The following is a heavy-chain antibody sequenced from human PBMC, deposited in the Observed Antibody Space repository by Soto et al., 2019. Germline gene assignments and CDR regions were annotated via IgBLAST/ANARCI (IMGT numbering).Heavy chain of an antibody. CDR1: GYSFTSYW. V-gene: IGHV5-10-1*01. J-gene: IGHJ5*02. Sequence: GESLKISCKGSGYSFTSYWISWVRQMPGKGLEWMGRIDPSDSYTNYSPSFQGHVTISADKSISTAYLQWSSLKASDTAMYYCARQKCSSTSCYNWFDPWGQGTLVTVS. D-gene: IGHD2-2*01. CDR3: ARQKCSSTSCYNWFDP. CDR2: IDPSDSYT.